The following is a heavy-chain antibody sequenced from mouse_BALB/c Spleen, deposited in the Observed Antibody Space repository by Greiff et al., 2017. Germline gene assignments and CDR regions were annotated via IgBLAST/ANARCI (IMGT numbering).Heavy chain of an antibody. CDR3: ARRRDGYYAMDY. J-gene: IGHJ4*01. V-gene: IGHV5-12-1*01. CDR2: ISSGGGST. D-gene: IGHD2-3*01. Sequence: EVHLVESGGGLVKPGGSLKLSCAASGFAFSSYDMSWVRQTPEKRLEWVAYISSGGGSTYYPDTVKGRFTISRDNAKNTLYLQMSSLKSEDTAMYYCARRRDGYYAMDYWGQGTSVTVSS. CDR1: GFAFSSYD.